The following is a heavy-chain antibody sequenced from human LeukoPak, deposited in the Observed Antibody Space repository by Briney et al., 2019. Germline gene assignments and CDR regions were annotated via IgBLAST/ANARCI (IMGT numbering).Heavy chain of an antibody. D-gene: IGHD6-19*01. V-gene: IGHV5-51*01. CDR2: IYPGDSDT. J-gene: IGHJ3*02. CDR1: GYSFTSYW. Sequence: GESLKISCKGSGYSFTSYWIGWVRQMPGKGLEWMGIIYPGDSDTRYSPSFQGQVTISADKSISTAYLQWSSLKASDSAMYYCARQRWLAADAFDIWGQGTMVTVPS. CDR3: ARQRWLAADAFDI.